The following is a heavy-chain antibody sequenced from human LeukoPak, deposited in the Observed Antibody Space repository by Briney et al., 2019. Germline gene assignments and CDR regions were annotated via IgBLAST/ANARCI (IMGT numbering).Heavy chain of an antibody. CDR1: GGSFSGYY. V-gene: IGHV4-34*01. CDR3: ARGYRAFGH. J-gene: IGHJ4*02. CDR2: INHSGST. D-gene: IGHD4-11*01. Sequence: SEALSLTCAVYGGSFSGYYWSWIRQPPGKGLEWIGEINHSGSTNYNPSLKSRVTISVDTSKNQFSLKLSSVTAADTAVYYCARGYRAFGHWGQGTLVTVSS.